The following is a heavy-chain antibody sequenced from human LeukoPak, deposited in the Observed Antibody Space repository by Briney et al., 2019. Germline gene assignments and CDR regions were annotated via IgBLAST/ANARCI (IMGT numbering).Heavy chain of an antibody. CDR1: GGTFSSYA. CDR3: ARDKAGLLWFGESEPLHAFDI. D-gene: IGHD3-10*01. J-gene: IGHJ3*02. V-gene: IGHV1-69*13. CDR2: IIPIFGTA. Sequence: GASVKVSCKASGGTFSSYAISWVRQAPGQGLEWMGGIIPIFGTANYAQKFQGRVTITADESTSTAYMELSSLRSEDMAVYYCARDKAGLLWFGESEPLHAFDIWGQGTMVTVSS.